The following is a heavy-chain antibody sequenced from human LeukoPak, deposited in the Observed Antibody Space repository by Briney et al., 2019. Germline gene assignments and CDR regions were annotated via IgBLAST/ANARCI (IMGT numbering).Heavy chain of an antibody. V-gene: IGHV3-74*01. CDR2: IHSDGSST. J-gene: IGHJ4*02. D-gene: IGHD3-22*01. Sequence: GGSLSLSCAASGFTFSSYWMHWVRHAPGKGLVWVSRIHSDGSSTSYADSVRGRFTISRDDAKSTLYLQMNSLRAEDTAVYYCARSGWPYYFDYWGQGTLVTVS. CDR1: GFTFSSYW. CDR3: ARSGWPYYFDY.